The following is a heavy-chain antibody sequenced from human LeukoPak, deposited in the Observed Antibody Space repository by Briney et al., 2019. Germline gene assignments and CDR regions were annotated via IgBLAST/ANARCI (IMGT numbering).Heavy chain of an antibody. J-gene: IGHJ4*02. CDR3: ARGGVIPYYFDY. CDR1: GYTFTSYA. V-gene: IGHV1-69*13. Sequence: SVKVSCKASGYTFTSYAMHWVRQAPGQGLEWMGGIIPIFGTANYAQKFQGRVTITADESTSTAYMELSSLRSEDTAVYYCARGGVIPYYFDYWGQGTLVTVSS. CDR2: IIPIFGTA. D-gene: IGHD3-10*01.